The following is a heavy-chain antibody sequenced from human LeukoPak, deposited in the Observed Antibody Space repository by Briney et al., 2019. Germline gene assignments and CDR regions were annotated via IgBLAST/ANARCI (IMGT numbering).Heavy chain of an antibody. J-gene: IGHJ4*02. CDR2: FDPEDGET. CDR3: ARELGEFDY. D-gene: IGHD1-26*01. CDR1: GYTLTELS. Sequence: ASVKVSCKVSGYTLTELSMHWVRQAPGKGLEWMGGFDPEDGETIYAQKFQGRVTMTRDTSTSTVYMELSSLRSEDTAVYYCARELGEFDYWGQGTLVTVSS. V-gene: IGHV1-24*01.